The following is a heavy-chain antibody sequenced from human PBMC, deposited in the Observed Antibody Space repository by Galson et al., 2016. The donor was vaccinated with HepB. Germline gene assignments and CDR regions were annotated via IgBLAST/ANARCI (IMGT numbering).Heavy chain of an antibody. CDR2: ISVSGAGP. CDR1: GFTFSSYA. Sequence: SLRLSCAASGFTFSSYAMSWVRQAPGKGLEWVSGISVSGAGPYYADSVKGRFTISRDNSKNTLYLQMNSLRAEDTAMYYGAKGGVRTTTHFDYWGQGTLVTVSS. J-gene: IGHJ4*02. CDR3: AKGGVRTTTHFDY. V-gene: IGHV3-23*01. D-gene: IGHD1-7*01.